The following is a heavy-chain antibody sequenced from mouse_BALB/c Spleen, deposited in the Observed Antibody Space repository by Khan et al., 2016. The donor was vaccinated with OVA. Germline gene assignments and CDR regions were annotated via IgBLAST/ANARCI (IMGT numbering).Heavy chain of an antibody. Sequence: LVESGPELEKPGASVKISCKASGYSFTGYNMNWVKQSNGKSLEWIGNIDPYYGGATYNQKFKGKATLTVDKSSSTAYMQLKSLTSEDSAVYYCARGYGNDVRYYFDYWGQGTTLTVSS. CDR2: IDPYYGGA. V-gene: IGHV1-39*01. J-gene: IGHJ2*01. D-gene: IGHD2-10*02. CDR3: ARGYGNDVRYYFDY. CDR1: GYSFTGYN.